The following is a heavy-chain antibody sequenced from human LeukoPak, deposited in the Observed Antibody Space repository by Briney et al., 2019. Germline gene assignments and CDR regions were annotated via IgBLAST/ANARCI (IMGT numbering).Heavy chain of an antibody. CDR3: ATSRGSYSSDPLADY. CDR1: GFIFSSYW. D-gene: IGHD6-19*01. V-gene: IGHV3-9*03. J-gene: IGHJ4*02. Sequence: GGSLRLSCAASGFIFSSYWMHWVRHAPGKGLGWVSGISWNSGSIGYADSVKGRFTISRDNAKNSLYLQMNSLRAEDMALYYCATSRGSYSSDPLADYWGQGTLVTVSS. CDR2: ISWNSGSI.